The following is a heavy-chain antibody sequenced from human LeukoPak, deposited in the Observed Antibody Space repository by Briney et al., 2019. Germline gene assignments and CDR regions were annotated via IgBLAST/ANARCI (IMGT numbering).Heavy chain of an antibody. CDR1: GGTFSSYA. Sequence: GASVKVSCKASGGTFSSYAISWVRQAPGQGLEWMGGIIPIFGTANYVQKFQGRVTITADESTSTAYMELSSLRSEDTAVYYCARAPYCSGGSCYPPLYYYYGMDVWGQGTTVTVSS. J-gene: IGHJ6*02. CDR2: IIPIFGTA. V-gene: IGHV1-69*13. D-gene: IGHD2-15*01. CDR3: ARAPYCSGGSCYPPLYYYYGMDV.